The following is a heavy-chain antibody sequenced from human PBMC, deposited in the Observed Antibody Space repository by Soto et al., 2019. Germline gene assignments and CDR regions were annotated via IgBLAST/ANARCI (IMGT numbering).Heavy chain of an antibody. V-gene: IGHV3-48*01. Sequence: EVQLVESGGGLVQPGGSLRLSCAASGFTFSSYSMNWVRQAPGKGLEWISYISSSSNTIYYADSMKGRFTISRDNARNSLYLQMNGLRAEDAAVYYCARGGYRSFDCWGQGTLVTVSS. CDR2: ISSSSNTI. CDR3: ARGGYRSFDC. J-gene: IGHJ4*02. D-gene: IGHD5-18*01. CDR1: GFTFSSYS.